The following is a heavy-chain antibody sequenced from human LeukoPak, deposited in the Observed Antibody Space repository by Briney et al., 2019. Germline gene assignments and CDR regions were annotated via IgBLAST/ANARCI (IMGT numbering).Heavy chain of an antibody. CDR1: GFTFSSYA. CDR2: ISSSSSTI. D-gene: IGHD3-3*01. CDR3: ARDWRGYSDL. J-gene: IGHJ2*01. V-gene: IGHV3-48*04. Sequence: GRSLRLSCAASGFTFSSYAMHWVRQAPGKGLEWVSYISSSSSTIYYADSVKGRFTIARDNAKNSLYLQRNSLRAEDTAVYYCARDWRGYSDLWGRGTLVTVSS.